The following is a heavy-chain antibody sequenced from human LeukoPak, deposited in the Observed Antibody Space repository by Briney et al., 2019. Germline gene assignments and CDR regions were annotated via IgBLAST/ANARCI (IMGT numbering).Heavy chain of an antibody. CDR1: GGYIITSGHY. V-gene: IGHV4-39*07. D-gene: IGHD4-23*01. Sequence: KPSETLSLTCTVSGGYIITSGHYWGWIRQPPGKGLEGSGSVYYTGVTSTNPFFRSRTSISVDTSKNQFSLNLTSVTAADAAVYYCARERSSSGGHNWFDPWGQGTLVTVSS. CDR2: VYYTGVT. J-gene: IGHJ5*02. CDR3: ARERSSSGGHNWFDP.